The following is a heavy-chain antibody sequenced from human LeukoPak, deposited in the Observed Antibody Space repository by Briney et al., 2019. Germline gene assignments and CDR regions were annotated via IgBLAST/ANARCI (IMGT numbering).Heavy chain of an antibody. CDR2: ISYDGSNK. D-gene: IGHD1-1*01. V-gene: IGHV3-30*04. CDR3: ARAENWRFLFRCDAFDI. CDR1: GFTFSSYA. J-gene: IGHJ3*02. Sequence: GGSLRLSCAASGFTFSSYAMHWVRQAPGKGLEWVAVISYDGSNKYYADSVKGRFTISRDNSKNTLYLQMNSLRAEDTAVYYCARAENWRFLFRCDAFDIWGQGTMVTVSS.